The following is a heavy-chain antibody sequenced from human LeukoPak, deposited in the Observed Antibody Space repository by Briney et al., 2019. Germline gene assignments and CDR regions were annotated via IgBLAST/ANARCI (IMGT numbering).Heavy chain of an antibody. Sequence: GGSLRLSCAASGFTFSSYWMSWVRQPPGKGLEWVANIKLDGSEKYYVDSVKGRFTISRDNAKNSLYLQMNSLRAEDTAVYYCSRPGYCSGDTCYVAFDIWGQGIMVTVSS. D-gene: IGHD2-15*01. J-gene: IGHJ3*02. CDR1: GFTFSSYW. CDR3: SRPGYCSGDTCYVAFDI. CDR2: IKLDGSEK. V-gene: IGHV3-7*01.